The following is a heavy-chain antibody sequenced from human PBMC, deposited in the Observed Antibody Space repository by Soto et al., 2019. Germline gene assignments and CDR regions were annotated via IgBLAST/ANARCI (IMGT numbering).Heavy chain of an antibody. CDR3: TPLALKSNSGWYPLSD. J-gene: IGHJ4*02. D-gene: IGHD6-19*01. CDR1: GFTFSNVW. Sequence: EVQLVESGGGLVKPGGSLRLSCAGSGFTFSNVWMNWVRQAPGKGLEWVGRIKSETDGGTIDYAAPGKGRFTISRDDSANTLYLLMISLKTEDTATYYCTPLALKSNSGWYPLSDWGQGTRVTVSS. CDR2: IKSETDGGTI. V-gene: IGHV3-15*07.